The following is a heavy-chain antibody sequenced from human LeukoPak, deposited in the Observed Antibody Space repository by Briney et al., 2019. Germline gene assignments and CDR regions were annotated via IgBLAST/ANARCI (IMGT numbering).Heavy chain of an antibody. J-gene: IGHJ5*02. V-gene: IGHV1-8*01. CDR3: ARVSVPAAMGVNWFDP. D-gene: IGHD2-2*01. Sequence: ASVKVSCKASGYTFTSYDINWVRQATGQGLEWMGWMNPNSGNTGYAQKFQGRVTITADESTSTAYMELSSLRSEDTAVYYCARVSVPAAMGVNWFDPWGQGTLVTVSS. CDR2: MNPNSGNT. CDR1: GYTFTSYD.